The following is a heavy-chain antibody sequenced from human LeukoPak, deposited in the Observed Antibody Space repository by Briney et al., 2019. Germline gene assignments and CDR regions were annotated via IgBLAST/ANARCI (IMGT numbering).Heavy chain of an antibody. D-gene: IGHD3-3*01. CDR1: GFTFSDYA. CDR3: ARVYDFWSGYMDV. Sequence: GGSLRLSCAASGFTFSDYAMHWVRQAPGKGLDWVAVISLDGSNKLYADSVKGRFTISRDNSKNTLYLQMNILRAEDTAVYYCARVYDFWSGYMDVWGKGTTVTVSS. V-gene: IGHV3-30-3*01. J-gene: IGHJ6*03. CDR2: ISLDGSNK.